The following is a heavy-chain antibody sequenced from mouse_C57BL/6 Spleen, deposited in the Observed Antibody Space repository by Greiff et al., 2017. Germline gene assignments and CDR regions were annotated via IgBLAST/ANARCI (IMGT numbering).Heavy chain of an antibody. Sequence: DVMLVESGGGLVQPKGSLKLSCAASGFTFNTYAMHWVRQAPGKGLEWVARIRSKSSNYATYYADSVKDRFTISRDDSQSMLYLQMNNLKTEDTAMYYGVREGKGTGTGYFDVWGTGTTVTVSS. J-gene: IGHJ1*03. CDR3: VREGKGTGTGYFDV. CDR2: IRSKSSNYAT. CDR1: GFTFNTYA. D-gene: IGHD4-1*01. V-gene: IGHV10-3*01.